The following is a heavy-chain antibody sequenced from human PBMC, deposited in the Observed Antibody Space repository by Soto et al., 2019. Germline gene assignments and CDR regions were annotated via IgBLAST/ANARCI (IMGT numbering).Heavy chain of an antibody. J-gene: IGHJ6*03. CDR1: GGTFSSYA. CDR2: IIPIFGTA. D-gene: IGHD4-17*01. V-gene: IGHV1-69*13. Sequence: ASVKVSCKASGGTFSSYAISWVRQAPGQGLEWMGGIIPIFGTANYAQKFQGRVTITADESTSTAYMELSSLRSEDTAVYYCARAPPSRDYGGNYYYYYYMDVWGKGTTVTVSS. CDR3: ARAPPSRDYGGNYYYYYYMDV.